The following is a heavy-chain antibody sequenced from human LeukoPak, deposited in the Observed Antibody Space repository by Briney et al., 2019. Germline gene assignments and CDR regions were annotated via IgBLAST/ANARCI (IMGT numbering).Heavy chain of an antibody. CDR3: ARSVWGSSSAFDI. CDR1: GGSFSGYY. CDR2: IYYSGST. J-gene: IGHJ3*02. V-gene: IGHV4-59*01. D-gene: IGHD3-16*01. Sequence: SETLSLTCAVYGGSFSGYYWSWTRQPPGKGVEWLGYIYYSGSTNYNPSLKSRVTISVDTSKNQFSLMLSSVTAADTAVYYCARSVWGSSSAFDIWGQGTMVTVSS.